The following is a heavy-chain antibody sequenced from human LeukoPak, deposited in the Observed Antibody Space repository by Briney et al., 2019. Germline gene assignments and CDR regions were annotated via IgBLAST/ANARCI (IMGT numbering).Heavy chain of an antibody. CDR1: GFTFSSYA. V-gene: IGHV3-23*01. CDR3: AKSFSYYYDSSGYYYDH. Sequence: GGSLRLSCAASGFTFSSYAMNWDRQAPGKGLEWVSAFSSSGSDTFYADSVKGRFTISRDNSKNTLYLQMNSLRAEDTAVYYCAKSFSYYYDSSGYYYDHWGQGTLVTVSS. D-gene: IGHD3-22*01. CDR2: FSSSGSDT. J-gene: IGHJ5*02.